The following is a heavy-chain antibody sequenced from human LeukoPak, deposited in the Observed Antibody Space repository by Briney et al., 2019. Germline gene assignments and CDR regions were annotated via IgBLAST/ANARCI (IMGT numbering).Heavy chain of an antibody. D-gene: IGHD6-19*01. CDR2: IIPIFGTA. CDR1: GGTFSSYA. V-gene: IGHV1-69*06. CDR3: ARDKEAVAGWSGPFDY. Sequence: ASVKVSCKASGGTFSSYAISWVRQAPGQGLEWMGGIIPIFGTANYAQKFQGRVTITADKSTSTAYMELSSLRSEDTAVYYCARDKEAVAGWSGPFDYWGQGTLVTVSS. J-gene: IGHJ4*02.